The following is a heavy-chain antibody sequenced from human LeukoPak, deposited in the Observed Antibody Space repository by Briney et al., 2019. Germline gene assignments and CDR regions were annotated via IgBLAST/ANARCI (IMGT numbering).Heavy chain of an antibody. Sequence: ASVKVSCKASGYTFTSYDINWVRQATGQGLEWMGWMNPNSGNTGYAQKFQGRVTMTRNTSISTAYMELSSLRSDDTAVYYCARGGLLRYSSSWTPFDYWGQGTLVTVSS. CDR1: GYTFTSYD. CDR2: MNPNSGNT. CDR3: ARGGLLRYSSSWTPFDY. J-gene: IGHJ4*02. D-gene: IGHD6-13*01. V-gene: IGHV1-8*01.